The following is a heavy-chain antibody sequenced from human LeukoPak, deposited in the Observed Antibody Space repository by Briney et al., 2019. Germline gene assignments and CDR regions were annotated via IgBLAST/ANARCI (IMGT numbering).Heavy chain of an antibody. V-gene: IGHV3-23*01. Sequence: GGSLRLFCAASGFTFNIYWIHWVRQAPGKGLEWVSAISGSGGSTYYADSVKGRFTISRDNSKNTLYLQMNSLRAEDTAVYYCANALPGYSYGLPLFDYWGQGTLVTVSS. CDR1: GFTFNIYW. D-gene: IGHD5-18*01. CDR3: ANALPGYSYGLPLFDY. CDR2: ISGSGGST. J-gene: IGHJ4*02.